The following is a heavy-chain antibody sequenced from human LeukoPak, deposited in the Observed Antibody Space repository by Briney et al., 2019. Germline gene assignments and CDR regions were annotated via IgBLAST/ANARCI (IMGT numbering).Heavy chain of an antibody. CDR2: ISSSSNYI. J-gene: IGHJ6*03. CDR1: GFTVSSYS. CDR3: ARTTLTSYIYYYMDV. V-gene: IGHV3-21*01. D-gene: IGHD4-17*01. Sequence: PGWSLRLSCAASGFTVSSYSMIWVRQAAGRGVEWVSSISSSSNYIYYAQSVKAGFTISRDNAKNSLSLKMNSPRAEDTAVYYCARTTLTSYIYYYMDVWGKGTTVTVSS.